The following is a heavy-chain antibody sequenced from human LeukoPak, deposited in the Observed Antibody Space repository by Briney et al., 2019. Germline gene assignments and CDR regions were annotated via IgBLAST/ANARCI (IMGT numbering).Heavy chain of an antibody. CDR2: IRYDGSEK. CDR3: ARSTRARYFDL. Sequence: GGSLRLSCAASGFTFSIYGMHWVRQAPGKGLEWVAYIRYDGSEKYYAESLKGRFTIYRDNSKNTLYLQMNSLRAEDTALYYCARSTRARYFDLWGRGTLVTVSS. V-gene: IGHV3-30*02. J-gene: IGHJ2*01. CDR1: GFTFSIYG. D-gene: IGHD5-24*01.